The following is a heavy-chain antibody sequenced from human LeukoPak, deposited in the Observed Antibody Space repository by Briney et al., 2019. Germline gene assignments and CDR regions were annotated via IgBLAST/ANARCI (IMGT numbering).Heavy chain of an antibody. D-gene: IGHD6-19*01. V-gene: IGHV3-11*05. CDR3: ARDSSSIAVAGRFDY. Sequence: GGSLRLSCAASGFTFSDYYMSWIRQALGKGLEWVSYISSSSSYTNYADSVRGRFTISRDNAKNSLYLQMNSLRAEDTAVYYCARDSSSIAVAGRFDYWGQGTLVTVSS. CDR1: GFTFSDYY. CDR2: ISSSSSYT. J-gene: IGHJ4*02.